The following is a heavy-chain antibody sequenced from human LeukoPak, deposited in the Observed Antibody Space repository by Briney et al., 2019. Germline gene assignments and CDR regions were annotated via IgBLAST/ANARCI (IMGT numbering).Heavy chain of an antibody. D-gene: IGHD3-10*01. CDR1: GFTFSRSW. CDR2: IKEDGSEK. CDR3: ARDHGREVRGVIINYYYYMDV. Sequence: GGSLRLSCAASGFTFSRSWMHWVRQAPGKGLEWVASIKEDGSEKYYVDSVKGRFTISRDNAKNSLYLQMNSLRAEDTAVYYCARDHGREVRGVIINYYYYMDVWGKGTTVTVSS. J-gene: IGHJ6*03. V-gene: IGHV3-7*01.